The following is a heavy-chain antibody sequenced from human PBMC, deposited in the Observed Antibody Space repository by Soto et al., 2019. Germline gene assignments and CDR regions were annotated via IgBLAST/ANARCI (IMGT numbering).Heavy chain of an antibody. CDR2: ISSSSSYI. CDR1: GFTFSSYS. D-gene: IGHD3-3*01. J-gene: IGHJ3*02. V-gene: IGHV3-21*01. Sequence: GGSLRLSCAASGFTFSSYSMNWVRQAPGKGLEWVSSISSSSSYIYYADSVKGRFTISRDNAKNSLYLQMNSLRAEDTAVYYCASLRPDYDFWSGTFRTYQGAFDIWGQGTMVTVSS. CDR3: ASLRPDYDFWSGTFRTYQGAFDI.